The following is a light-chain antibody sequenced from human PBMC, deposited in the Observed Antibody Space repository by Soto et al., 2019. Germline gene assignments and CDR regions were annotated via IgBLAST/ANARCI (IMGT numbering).Light chain of an antibody. Sequence: MVLFPAILSASPGEGATLSCRAAQDVTTNFAWYQQKRGQAPRLLIYDISTRATGVPARFSGSGSVTDFTLSISGLQSEDFAVYFCQQYNKWPITFGQGTRLEIK. CDR2: DIS. CDR1: QDVTTN. CDR3: QQYNKWPIT. J-gene: IGKJ5*01. V-gene: IGKV3-15*01.